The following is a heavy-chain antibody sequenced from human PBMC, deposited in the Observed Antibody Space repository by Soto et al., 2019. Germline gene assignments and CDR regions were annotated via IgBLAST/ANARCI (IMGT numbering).Heavy chain of an antibody. CDR3: ARDLGVVPAGLTDY. J-gene: IGHJ4*02. CDR1: GYTFTSYG. D-gene: IGHD2-2*01. Sequence: GASVKVSCKASGYTFTSYGISWVRQAPGQGLEWMGWISAYNGNTNYAQKLQGRVTMTTDTSTSTAYMELRSLRSDDTAVYYCARDLGVVPAGLTDYWGQGTLVTVSS. V-gene: IGHV1-18*04. CDR2: ISAYNGNT.